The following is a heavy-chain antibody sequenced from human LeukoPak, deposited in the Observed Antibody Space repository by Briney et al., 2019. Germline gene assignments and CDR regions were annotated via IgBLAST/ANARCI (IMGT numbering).Heavy chain of an antibody. J-gene: IGHJ4*02. Sequence: GASVKVSFKASGYTFTGYYMHWVRQAPGQGLEWMGWINPNSGGTNYAQKFQGRVTMTSDTSISTAYMELSRLRSEDTAVYYCARDPASEYSSLDDYWGQGTLVTVSS. CDR3: ARDPASEYSSLDDY. V-gene: IGHV1-2*02. CDR2: INPNSGGT. D-gene: IGHD6-6*01. CDR1: GYTFTGYY.